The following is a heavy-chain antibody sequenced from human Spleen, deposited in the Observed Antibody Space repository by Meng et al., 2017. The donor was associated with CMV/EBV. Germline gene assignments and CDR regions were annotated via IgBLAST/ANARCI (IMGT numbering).Heavy chain of an antibody. CDR1: GGSISSRNW. J-gene: IGHJ4*02. Sequence: LTSAVPGGSISSRNWWSWVRQPPGKGLEWIGEIYHSGSTNYNPSLKSRVTISVDKSKNQFSLKLSSVTAADTAVYYCARGGHGNYFDYWGQGTLVTVSS. D-gene: IGHD3-16*01. V-gene: IGHV4-4*02. CDR2: IYHSGST. CDR3: ARGGHGNYFDY.